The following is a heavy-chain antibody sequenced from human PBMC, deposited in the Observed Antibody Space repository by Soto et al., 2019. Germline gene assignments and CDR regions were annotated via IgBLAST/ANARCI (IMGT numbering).Heavy chain of an antibody. Sequence: PSETLSLTCSVSGASMSRGGYYWTWIRQSPGKGLEWIGSIFYTGSTYYSPSLKGRLTISVDPSKNQFSLKLSSVTAADTAVYYCARLVGYYDSSGYYPYYDGMYVWSQGTTVTVSS. V-gene: IGHV4-39*01. CDR3: ARLVGYYDSSGYYPYYDGMYV. D-gene: IGHD3-22*01. CDR1: GASMSRGGYY. CDR2: IFYTGST. J-gene: IGHJ6*02.